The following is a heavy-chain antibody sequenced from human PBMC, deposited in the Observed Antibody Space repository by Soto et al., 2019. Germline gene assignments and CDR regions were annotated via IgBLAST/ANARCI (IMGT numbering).Heavy chain of an antibody. D-gene: IGHD4-17*01. Sequence: QVQLQESGPGLVKPSGTLSLTCAVSGGSIGSADWWSWVRQPPGKGREWIGEVYHSGSTNSNPSLKSRVTISIDQSKHQFSLTLSSVTAADTAVYYCASYQCGDPDYWGHGTLVTVSS. V-gene: IGHV4-4*02. CDR1: GGSIGSADW. CDR2: VYHSGST. J-gene: IGHJ4*01. CDR3: ASYQCGDPDY.